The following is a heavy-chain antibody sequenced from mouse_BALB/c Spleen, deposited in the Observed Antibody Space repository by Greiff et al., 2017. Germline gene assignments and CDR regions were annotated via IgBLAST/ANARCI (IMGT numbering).Heavy chain of an antibody. Sequence: QVQLKESGAELAKPGASVKMSCKASGYTFTSYWMHWVKQRPGQGLEWIGYINPSTGYTEYNQKFKDKATLTADKSSSTAYMQLSSLTSEDSAVYYCAPRGGNYVGWYFDVWGAGTTVTVSS. CDR3: APRGGNYVGWYFDV. CDR1: GYTFTSYW. CDR2: INPSTGYT. D-gene: IGHD2-1*01. V-gene: IGHV1-7*01. J-gene: IGHJ1*01.